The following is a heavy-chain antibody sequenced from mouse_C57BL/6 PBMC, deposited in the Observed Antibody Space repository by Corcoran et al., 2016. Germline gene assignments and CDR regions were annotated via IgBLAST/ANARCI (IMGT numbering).Heavy chain of an antibody. CDR1: GYTFTDYY. CDR3: ARGAYYYGSSYAMDY. CDR2: INPNNGGT. D-gene: IGHD1-1*01. V-gene: IGHV1-26*01. J-gene: IGHJ4*01. Sequence: EVQLQQSGPELVKPGASVKISCKASGYTFTDYYMNWVKQSHGKSLEWIGDINPNNGGTSYNQKVKGKATLTVDKSSSTAYMELRSLTSEDSAVYYCARGAYYYGSSYAMDYWGQGTSVTVSS.